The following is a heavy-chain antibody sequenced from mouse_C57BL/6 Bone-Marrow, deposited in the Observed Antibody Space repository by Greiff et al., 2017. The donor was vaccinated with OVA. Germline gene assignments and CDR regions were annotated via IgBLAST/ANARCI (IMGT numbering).Heavy chain of an antibody. CDR2: ISSGGSYT. V-gene: IGHV5-6*01. J-gene: IGHJ3*01. CDR3: ASPYCSAWFAY. Sequence: EVKVVESGGDLVKPGGSLKLSCAASGFTFSSYGMSWVRQTPEKRLEWVATISSGGSYTYYPDSVKGRFTFSRDNAKNTLYLQLSSLKSEDTAMYYCASPYCSAWFAYWGQGTLVTVSA. CDR1: GFTFSSYG. D-gene: IGHD2-12*01.